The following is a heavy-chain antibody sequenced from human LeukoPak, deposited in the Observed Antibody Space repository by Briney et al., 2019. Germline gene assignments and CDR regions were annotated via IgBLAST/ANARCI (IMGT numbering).Heavy chain of an antibody. J-gene: IGHJ4*02. D-gene: IGHD2-2*01. V-gene: IGHV1-18*01. CDR2: ISAYNGNT. Sequence: ASVKVSCKASGYTFTSYGISWVRQAPGQGLEWMGWISAYNGNTNYALKLQGRVTMTTDTSTSTAYVELRSLRPDDTAVYYCARSEYQLLFTVYWGQGTLVTVSS. CDR3: ARSEYQLLFTVY. CDR1: GYTFTSYG.